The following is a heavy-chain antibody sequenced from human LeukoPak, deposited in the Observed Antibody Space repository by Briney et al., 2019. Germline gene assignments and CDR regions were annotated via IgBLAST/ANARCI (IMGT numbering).Heavy chain of an antibody. Sequence: AGGSLRLSCAASGFTFSSYGIQWVRQAPGKGLEWVAVIWYDGSTKHYADSVKGRFTISRDNSKNTMSLHMNSLRPEDTAVYYCARDRVEVVPDAITNYEMDVWGQGTTVTVSS. J-gene: IGHJ6*02. CDR1: GFTFSSYG. CDR2: IWYDGSTK. CDR3: ARDRVEVVPDAITNYEMDV. D-gene: IGHD1-1*01. V-gene: IGHV3-33*01.